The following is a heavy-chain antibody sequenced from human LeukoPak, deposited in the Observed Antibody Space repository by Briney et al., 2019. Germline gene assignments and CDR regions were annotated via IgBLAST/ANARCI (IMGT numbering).Heavy chain of an antibody. Sequence: GASVKVSCKASGGTFSSYAISWVRQAPGQGLEWMGGIIPIFGTANYAQKFQGRVTITTDEPTSTAYMELSSLRSEDTAVYYCASNVVPAAIKRYYMDVWGKGTTVTVSS. CDR2: IIPIFGTA. CDR3: ASNVVPAAIKRYYMDV. D-gene: IGHD2-2*01. CDR1: GGTFSSYA. J-gene: IGHJ6*03. V-gene: IGHV1-69*05.